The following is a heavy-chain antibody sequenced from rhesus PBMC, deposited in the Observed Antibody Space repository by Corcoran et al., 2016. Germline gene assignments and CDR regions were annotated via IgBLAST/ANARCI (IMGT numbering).Heavy chain of an antibody. CDR2: IDGNSAST. CDR3: ARNYEDDYGYYYTIGFDY. V-gene: IGHV4-73*01. J-gene: IGHJ4*01. CDR1: GGSISGYY. D-gene: IGHD3-9*01. Sequence: QVKLQQWGEGLVKPSETLSLTCAVYGGSISGYYWSWIRQPPGKGRAGCGNIDGNSASTNYNPSLKNRVTISKDTSKNQFSLKLSSVTAADTAVYYCARNYEDDYGYYYTIGFDYWGQGVLVTVSS.